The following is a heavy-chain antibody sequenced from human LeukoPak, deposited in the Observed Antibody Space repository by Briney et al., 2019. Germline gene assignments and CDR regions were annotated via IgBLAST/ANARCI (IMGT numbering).Heavy chain of an antibody. D-gene: IGHD2-15*01. CDR3: ARDIYRDCSGGSCYKYYFDY. CDR1: GGSISSSSYY. V-gene: IGHV4-39*07. J-gene: IGHJ4*02. Sequence: SETLSLTCTVSGGSISSSSYYWGWIRQPPGKGLEWIGSIYYSGSTYYNPSLKSRVTISVDTSKNQFSLKLSSVTAADTAVYYCARDIYRDCSGGSCYKYYFDYWGQGTLVTVSS. CDR2: IYYSGST.